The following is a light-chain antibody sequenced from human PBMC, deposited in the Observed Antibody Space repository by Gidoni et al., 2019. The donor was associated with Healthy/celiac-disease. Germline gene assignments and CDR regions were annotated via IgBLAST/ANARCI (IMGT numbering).Light chain of an antibody. CDR3: AAWDDSRNGNVV. V-gene: IGLV1-44*01. CDR1: SSNIGSNT. J-gene: IGLJ2*01. CDR2: SNN. Sequence: QSVLTQPPSASGTPGQRVTISCSGSSSNIGSNTVNWYQQLPVTAPKLLIYSNNQRPSGVPDRFSGSKSGTSASLAISGLQSEDEADYYCAAWDDSRNGNVVFGGGTKLTVL.